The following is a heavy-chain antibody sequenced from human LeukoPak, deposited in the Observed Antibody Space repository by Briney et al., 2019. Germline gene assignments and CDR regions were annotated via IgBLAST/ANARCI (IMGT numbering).Heavy chain of an antibody. V-gene: IGHV3-33*03. D-gene: IGHD3-22*01. CDR2: IWYDGSNK. CDR1: GFTFSSYG. Sequence: GGSLRLSCAASGFTFSSYGMHWVRQAPGKGLEWVAVIWYDGSNKYYADSVKGRFTISRDNAKNSLYLQMNSLRAEDTALYYCAKDTMRGYFDYWGQGTLVTVSS. J-gene: IGHJ4*02. CDR3: AKDTMRGYFDY.